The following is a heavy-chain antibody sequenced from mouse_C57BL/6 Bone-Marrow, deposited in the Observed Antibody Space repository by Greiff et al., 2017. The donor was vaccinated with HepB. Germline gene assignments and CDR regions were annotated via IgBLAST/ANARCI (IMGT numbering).Heavy chain of an antibody. Sequence: DVKLVESGGGLVQPGGSLKLSCAASGFTFSDYGMAWVRQAPRKGPEWVAFISNLAYSIYYADTVTGRFTISRENAKNTLYLEMSSLMSEDTAMYYCVRLLLLRFYAMDYWGQGTSVTVSS. D-gene: IGHD1-1*01. V-gene: IGHV5-15*01. CDR1: GFTFSDYG. CDR2: ISNLAYSI. CDR3: VRLLLLRFYAMDY. J-gene: IGHJ4*01.